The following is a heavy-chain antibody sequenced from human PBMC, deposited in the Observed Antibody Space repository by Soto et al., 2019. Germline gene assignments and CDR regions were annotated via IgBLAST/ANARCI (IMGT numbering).Heavy chain of an antibody. D-gene: IGHD2-15*01. Sequence: SVKVSCKASGGTFSSYAISWVRQAPGQGLEWMGGIIPIFGTANYAQKFQGRVTITADESTSTAYMELSSLRSEDTAVYYCARERHCSGGSCYPHYYYGMDVWGQGTTVTAP. CDR1: GGTFSSYA. V-gene: IGHV1-69*13. J-gene: IGHJ6*02. CDR3: ARERHCSGGSCYPHYYYGMDV. CDR2: IIPIFGTA.